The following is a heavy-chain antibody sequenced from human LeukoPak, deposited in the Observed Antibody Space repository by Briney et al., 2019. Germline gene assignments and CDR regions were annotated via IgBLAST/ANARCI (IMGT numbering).Heavy chain of an antibody. CDR3: ARVSEGDAFDI. CDR2: IYYSGST. V-gene: IGHV4-31*03. J-gene: IGHJ3*02. Sequence: PSETLSLTCTVSGGSISSGGYYWSWIRQHPGKGLEWIGYIYYSGSTYYNPSLKSRVTISVDTSKNQFSLKLSSVTAADTAVYYCARVSEGDAFDIWGQGTMVTVSS. CDR1: GGSISSGGYY.